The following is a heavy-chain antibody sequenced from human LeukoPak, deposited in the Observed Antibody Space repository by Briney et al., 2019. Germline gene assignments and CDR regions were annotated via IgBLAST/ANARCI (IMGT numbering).Heavy chain of an antibody. Sequence: GESLKISCKGSGYSFTSYWIGWVRQMPGKGLEWMGIIYPGDSDTRYSPSFQGQVTISAVKSISPAYLQWSSLKASDTAMYYCARLKAVDTAMGYFDYWGQGTLVTVSS. J-gene: IGHJ4*02. CDR2: IYPGDSDT. CDR3: ARLKAVDTAMGYFDY. CDR1: GYSFTSYW. V-gene: IGHV5-51*01. D-gene: IGHD5-18*01.